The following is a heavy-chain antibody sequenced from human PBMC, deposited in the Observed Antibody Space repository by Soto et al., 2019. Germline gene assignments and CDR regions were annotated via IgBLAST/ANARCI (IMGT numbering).Heavy chain of an antibody. V-gene: IGHV4-34*01. Sequence: SETLSLTCAVYVGSFSGYYWTWIRQPPGKGLEWIGEISHSGSINYSPSLKSRVTISVDTSKNQFSLKLSSVTAADTAMYYCARGVFCRSTNCYGGFAPWGQGTPVTVSS. J-gene: IGHJ5*02. CDR2: ISHSGSI. CDR3: ARGVFCRSTNCYGGFAP. D-gene: IGHD2-2*01. CDR1: VGSFSGYY.